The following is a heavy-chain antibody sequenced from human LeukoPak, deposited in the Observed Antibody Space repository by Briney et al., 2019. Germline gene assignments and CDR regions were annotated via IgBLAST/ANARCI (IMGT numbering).Heavy chain of an antibody. CDR2: ISYDGSNK. Sequence: LRLSCAASGFTFSGSAMHWVRQAPGKGLEWVAVISYDGSNKYYADSVKGRFTISRDNSKNTLYLQMNSLRAEDTSVYYCARALLSYGSGSIPGKYYYYYMDVWGKGTTVTVSS. CDR1: GFTFSGSA. J-gene: IGHJ6*03. CDR3: ARALLSYGSGSIPGKYYYYYMDV. D-gene: IGHD3-10*01. V-gene: IGHV3-30*04.